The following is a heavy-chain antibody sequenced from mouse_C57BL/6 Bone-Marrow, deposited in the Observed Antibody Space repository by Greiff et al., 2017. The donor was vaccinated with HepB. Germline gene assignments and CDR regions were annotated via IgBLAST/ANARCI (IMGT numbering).Heavy chain of an antibody. J-gene: IGHJ2*01. D-gene: IGHD3-3*01. CDR1: GYSFTGYY. CDR3: ARGDPYYFDY. CDR2: SNPSTGGT. V-gene: IGHV1-42*01. Sequence: VQLQQSGPELVKPGASVKISCKASGYSFTGYYMNWVKQSPEKSLEWIGESNPSTGGTTYNQKFKAKATLTVDKSSSTAYMQLKSLTSEDSAVYYCARGDPYYFDYWGQGTTRTVSS.